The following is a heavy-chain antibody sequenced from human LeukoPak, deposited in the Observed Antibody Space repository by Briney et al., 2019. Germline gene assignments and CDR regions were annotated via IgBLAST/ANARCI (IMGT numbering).Heavy chain of an antibody. Sequence: ASVKVSCKASGYTFTSYDINWVRQATGQGLEWMGWMNPNSGNTGYAQKFQGRVTITRNTSISTAYMELSSLRSEDTAVYYCAGADIVVVPAAMAGAYYYYYYMDVWGKGTTVTVSS. V-gene: IGHV1-8*03. CDR3: AGADIVVVPAAMAGAYYYYYYMDV. D-gene: IGHD2-2*01. J-gene: IGHJ6*03. CDR2: MNPNSGNT. CDR1: GYTFTSYD.